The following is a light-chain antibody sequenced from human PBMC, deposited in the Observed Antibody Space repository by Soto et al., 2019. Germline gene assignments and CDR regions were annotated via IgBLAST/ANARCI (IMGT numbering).Light chain of an antibody. CDR1: SSDIGSYNF. Sequence: QAALAQPASMSGSPGQSITISCTGTSSDIGSYNFVAWYQHHPGKAPKLIIYEATKRPSGVSYRFSGSKAGNTASLTISGLQAEDEADYYCTSYTITSPYVFGTGTKVTVL. J-gene: IGLJ1*01. CDR2: EAT. CDR3: TSYTITSPYV. V-gene: IGLV2-14*01.